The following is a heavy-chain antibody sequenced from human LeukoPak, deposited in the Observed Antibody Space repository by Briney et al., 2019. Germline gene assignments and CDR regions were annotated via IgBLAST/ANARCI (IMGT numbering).Heavy chain of an antibody. J-gene: IGHJ3*02. CDR1: GYTFTSYG. V-gene: IGHV1-18*01. CDR2: ISAYNGNT. D-gene: IGHD3-16*02. Sequence: ASVKVSCKASGYTFTSYGISWVRQAPGQGLEWMGWISAYNGNTNYAQKLQGRVTMTTDTSTSTAYMELRSLRSDDTAVYYCARFGWGSYRNLGHAFDIWGQGTMVTVSS. CDR3: ARFGWGSYRNLGHAFDI.